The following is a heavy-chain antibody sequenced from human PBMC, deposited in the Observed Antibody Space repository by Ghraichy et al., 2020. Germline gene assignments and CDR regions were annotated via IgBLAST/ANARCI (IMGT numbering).Heavy chain of an antibody. D-gene: IGHD3-22*01. J-gene: IGHJ4*02. Sequence: GESLNISCAASGFSFITYAMTWVRLPPGKGLEWVSGISGSGGSTYYADSVKGRFTISRDNSKNTLSLQMNNLRAEDTAVYYCAKGDYYDDSGYHRQPSSLNYWGQGAQVIVSS. CDR3: AKGDYYDDSGYHRQPSSLNY. CDR1: GFSFITYA. V-gene: IGHV3-23*01. CDR2: ISGSGGST.